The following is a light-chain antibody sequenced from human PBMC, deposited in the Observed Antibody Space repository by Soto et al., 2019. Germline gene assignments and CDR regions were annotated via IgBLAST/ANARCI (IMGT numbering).Light chain of an antibody. CDR2: DAS. CDR1: QTVRNNY. V-gene: IGKV3-20*01. Sequence: ELGLTQSPGTLSLSPGERATLSCRASQTVRNNYLAWYQQKPGQAPRLLIYDASSRATGIPDRFSGGGSGTDFTLTISRLEPEDFAVYYCQQFSSYPLTFGGGTKVDI. CDR3: QQFSSYPLT. J-gene: IGKJ4*01.